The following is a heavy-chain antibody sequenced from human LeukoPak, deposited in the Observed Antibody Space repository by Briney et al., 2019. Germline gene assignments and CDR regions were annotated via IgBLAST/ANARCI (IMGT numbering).Heavy chain of an antibody. J-gene: IGHJ4*02. CDR3: AREKLSFFDSSGYFDH. Sequence: PGGTLRLSCAASGFTFSSYKMNWVRQAPGKGLEWVSFISSSGSAIHYAASVRGRFTISRDNAKNSLFLQMRRLTAEYTAVYYCAREKLSFFDSSGYFDHWGQGTLVTVSA. V-gene: IGHV3-48*03. D-gene: IGHD3-22*01. CDR2: ISSSGSAI. CDR1: GFTFSSYK.